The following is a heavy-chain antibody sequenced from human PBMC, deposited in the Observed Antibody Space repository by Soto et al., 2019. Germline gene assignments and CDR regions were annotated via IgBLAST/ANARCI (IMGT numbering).Heavy chain of an antibody. J-gene: IGHJ6*02. Sequence: GGSLRLSCAASGFTVSSNYMSWVRQAPGKGLEWVSLIYSGGSTYYADSVKGRFAISRDNSKNTLYLQMSSRRAADTAVDYCARLARDDYYYYYYGMDVWGQGTTVTVSS. D-gene: IGHD3-3*01. V-gene: IGHV3-53*01. CDR2: IYSGGST. CDR1: GFTVSSNY. CDR3: ARLARDDYYYYYYGMDV.